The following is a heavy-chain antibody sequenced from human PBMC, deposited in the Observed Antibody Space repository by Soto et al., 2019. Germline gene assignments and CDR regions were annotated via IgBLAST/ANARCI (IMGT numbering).Heavy chain of an antibody. CDR2: IYYSGST. J-gene: IGHJ5*02. Sequence: QVQLQESGPGLVKPSQTLSLTCTVSGGSISSGGYYWRWIRQHPGKGLEWIGYIYYSGSTYYNPSLKSRVTISVDTSKNQFSLKLSSVTAADTAVYYCARAQARYYYDSSVNWFDPWGQGTLVTVSS. V-gene: IGHV4-31*03. CDR3: ARAQARYYYDSSVNWFDP. D-gene: IGHD3-22*01. CDR1: GGSISSGGYY.